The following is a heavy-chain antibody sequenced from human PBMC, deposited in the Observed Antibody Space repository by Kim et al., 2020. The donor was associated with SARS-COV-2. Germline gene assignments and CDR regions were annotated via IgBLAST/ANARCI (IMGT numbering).Heavy chain of an antibody. V-gene: IGHV1-69*13. D-gene: IGHD3-10*01. CDR2: IIPIFGTA. CDR3: AGLWFRELFPGYYYMDV. J-gene: IGHJ6*03. Sequence: SVKVSCKASGGTFSSYAISWVRQAPGQGLEWLGGIIPIFGTANYAQKFQGRVTITADESTSTAYMELSSLRSEDTAVYYCAGLWFRELFPGYYYMDVWG. CDR1: GGTFSSYA.